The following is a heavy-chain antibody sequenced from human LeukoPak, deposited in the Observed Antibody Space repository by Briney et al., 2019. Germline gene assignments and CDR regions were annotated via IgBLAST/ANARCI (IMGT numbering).Heavy chain of an antibody. CDR1: GFTFSSYE. V-gene: IGHV3-48*03. Sequence: GGSLRLSCAASGFTFSSYEMNWVRQAPGKGLEWVSYISSGSTIYYADPVKGRFTISRDNAKNSLYLQMNSLRAEDTAVYYCASGYTYPLNWGQGTLVTVSS. D-gene: IGHD5-24*01. CDR2: ISSGSTI. J-gene: IGHJ4*02. CDR3: ASGYTYPLN.